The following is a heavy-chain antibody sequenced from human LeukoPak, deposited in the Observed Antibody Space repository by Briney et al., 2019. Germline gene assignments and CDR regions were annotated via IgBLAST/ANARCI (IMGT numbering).Heavy chain of an antibody. D-gene: IGHD3-10*01. V-gene: IGHV4-4*09. J-gene: IGHJ3*02. CDR2: IYSSGNT. CDR3: ARTGEYSGSGPSWAFDI. CDR1: GGSITNYY. Sequence: SETLSLTCSLSGGSITNYYWSWIRLPPGKGLEWIAWIYSSGNTDYNPSLKSRVTISLVTSNNQFSLRLTSVTTSDTAVYYYARTGEYSGSGPSWAFDIRGQGTMVTVYS.